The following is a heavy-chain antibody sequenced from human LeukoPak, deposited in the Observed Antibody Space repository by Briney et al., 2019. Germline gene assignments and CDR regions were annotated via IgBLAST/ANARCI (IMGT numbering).Heavy chain of an antibody. CDR1: GFTFSDYY. Sequence: PGGSLSLSCAASGFTFSDYYMSWIRQAPGKGLEWISYISSSSSYTNYADSVKGRFTISRDNAKNSLYLQMNSLRAEDTAVYYCARDKVGSGYDNFDYWGQGTLVTVSS. CDR2: ISSSSSYT. CDR3: ARDKVGSGYDNFDY. J-gene: IGHJ4*02. V-gene: IGHV3-11*06. D-gene: IGHD5-12*01.